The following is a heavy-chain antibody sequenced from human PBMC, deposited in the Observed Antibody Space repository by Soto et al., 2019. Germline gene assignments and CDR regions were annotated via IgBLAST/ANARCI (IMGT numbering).Heavy chain of an antibody. CDR1: GGSISSGDYY. J-gene: IGHJ5*02. Sequence: SETLSLTCTVSGGSISSGDYYWSWIRQPPGKGLEWIGYIYYSGSTYYNPSLKSRVTISVDTSKNQFSLKLSSVTAADTAVYYCARDLKGSWFDPWGQGTLVTVSS. CDR2: IYYSGST. V-gene: IGHV4-30-4*01. CDR3: ARDLKGSWFDP. D-gene: IGHD3-10*01.